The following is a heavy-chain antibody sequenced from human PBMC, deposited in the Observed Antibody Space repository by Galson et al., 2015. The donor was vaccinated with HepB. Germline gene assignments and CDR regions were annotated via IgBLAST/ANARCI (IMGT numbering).Heavy chain of an antibody. V-gene: IGHV3-23*01. CDR3: AKDRGSYPVGADY. CDR1: GFIFSSHG. CDR2: IGGSGAAT. J-gene: IGHJ4*02. D-gene: IGHD1-26*01. Sequence: SLRLSCAVSGFIFSSHGMSWVRQAPGKGLEWVSGIGGSGAATYYADSVKGRFTISRDNAMKTLYLQMNSLRAEDTAVYYCAKDRGSYPVGADYWGQGTLVTVSS.